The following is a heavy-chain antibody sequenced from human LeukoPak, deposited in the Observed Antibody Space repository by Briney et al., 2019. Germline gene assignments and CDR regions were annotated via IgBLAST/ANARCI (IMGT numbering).Heavy chain of an antibody. CDR3: ATLASGYSSPFDY. CDR2: IRSDGGST. Sequence: PGGSLRLSCAASGFTLSSYDMSWVRQAPGKGLEWVSFIRSDGGSTLYADSVKGRFTISRDNSKNTLYAEMTSLRAEDTAVYYCATLASGYSSPFDYWGQGTLVTVSS. CDR1: GFTLSSYD. J-gene: IGHJ4*02. D-gene: IGHD6-13*01. V-gene: IGHV3-23*01.